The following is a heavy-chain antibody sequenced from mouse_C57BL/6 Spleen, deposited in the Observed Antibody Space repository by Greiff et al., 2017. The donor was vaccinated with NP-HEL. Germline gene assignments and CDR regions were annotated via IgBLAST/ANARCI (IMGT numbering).Heavy chain of an antibody. CDR3: TRGGIYGNLRCFDV. CDR1: GYTFTDYE. Sequence: QVQLQQSGAELVRPGASVTLSCKASGYTFTDYEMRWVKQTPVHGLEWIGAIDPETGGTAYNQKFKGKAILTADKSSSTAYMELRSLTSEDSAVYYCTRGGIYGNLRCFDVWGTGTTVTVSS. CDR2: IDPETGGT. V-gene: IGHV1-15*01. D-gene: IGHD2-1*01. J-gene: IGHJ1*03.